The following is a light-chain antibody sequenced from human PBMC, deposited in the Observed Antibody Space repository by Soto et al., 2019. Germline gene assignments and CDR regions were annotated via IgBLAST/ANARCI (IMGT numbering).Light chain of an antibody. CDR3: QQFDSLPIT. CDR1: QDITNY. Sequence: DIQMTQSTSSLSASVGDRVTITCQASQDITNYLNWYQQKPGKAPRLLVYDGSNLDTGVPSRFSGSGSGTHFSFTISSLHPEDLATYYCQQFDSLPITFGQGTRLEI. J-gene: IGKJ5*01. CDR2: DGS. V-gene: IGKV1-33*01.